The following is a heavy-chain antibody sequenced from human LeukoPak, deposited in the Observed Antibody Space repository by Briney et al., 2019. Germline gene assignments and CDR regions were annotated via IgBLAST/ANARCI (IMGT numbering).Heavy chain of an antibody. CDR3: VPPAAGLHRTISTEYSQR. D-gene: IGHD6-13*01. V-gene: IGHV3-48*03. CDR2: ISASGTSI. J-gene: IGHJ1*01. CDR1: GLTFSSYD. Sequence: GGSLRLSCAAAGLTFSSYDMHWVRQTPGKGPEWVSYISASGTSIKYADSVKGRFTISRDNAKNLVYLQMDSLRAEDTAVYYCVPPAAGLHRTISTEYSQRWGQGTQVIVSS.